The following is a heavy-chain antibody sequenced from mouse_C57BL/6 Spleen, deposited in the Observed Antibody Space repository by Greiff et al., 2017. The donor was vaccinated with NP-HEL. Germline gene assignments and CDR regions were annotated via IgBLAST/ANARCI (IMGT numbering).Heavy chain of an antibody. V-gene: IGHV1-5*01. CDR2: IYPGNSDT. Sequence: EVQLQESGTVLARPGASVKMSCKTSGYTFTSYWMHWVKQRPGQGLEWIGAIYPGNSDTSYNQKFKGKAKLTAVTSASTAYMELSSLTNEDSAVYYCTRSIYYYGSSYGYYAMDYWGQGTSVTVSS. CDR1: GYTFTSYW. J-gene: IGHJ4*01. D-gene: IGHD1-1*01. CDR3: TRSIYYYGSSYGYYAMDY.